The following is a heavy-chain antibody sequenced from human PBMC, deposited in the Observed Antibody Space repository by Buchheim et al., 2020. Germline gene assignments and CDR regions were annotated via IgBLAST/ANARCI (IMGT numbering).Heavy chain of an antibody. V-gene: IGHV1-46*01. J-gene: IGHJ4*02. CDR1: GYTFTSYY. CDR3: ARGVGPGWDFWSGYYIDY. Sequence: QVQLVQSGAEVKKPGASVKVSCKASGYTFTSYYMHWVRQAPGQGLEWMGIINPSGGSTSYAQKFQGRVTMTRDTPTSTVYMELSSLRSEDTAVYYCARGVGPGWDFWSGYYIDYWGQGTL. CDR2: INPSGGST. D-gene: IGHD3-3*01.